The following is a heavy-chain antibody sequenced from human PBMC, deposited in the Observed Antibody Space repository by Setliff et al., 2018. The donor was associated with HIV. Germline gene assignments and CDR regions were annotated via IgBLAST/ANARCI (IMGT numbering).Heavy chain of an antibody. CDR1: GGSISSYY. Sequence: SETLSLTCTVSGGSISSYYWSWIRQPPGKGLEWIGYIYYSGSTNYNPSLKSRVTISVDTSKNQFSLKLSSVTAADTAVYCCARGRDKYGPIDYWGQGTLVTVSS. CDR3: ARGRDKYGPIDY. D-gene: IGHD3-10*01. CDR2: IYYSGST. V-gene: IGHV4-59*01. J-gene: IGHJ4*02.